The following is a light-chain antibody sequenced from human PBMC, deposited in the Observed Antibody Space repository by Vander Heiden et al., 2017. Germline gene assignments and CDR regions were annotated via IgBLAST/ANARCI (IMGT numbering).Light chain of an antibody. J-gene: IGLJ3*02. Sequence: QSVLTQPPSPSGTPAQRVTISCSGSSSNIGSNYVYWYQQLPGTAPKLLIYRNNQRPSGVPDRFSGSKSGTSASLAISGLRSEDEADYYCAAWDDSLSGVFGGGTKLTVL. CDR2: RNN. CDR3: AAWDDSLSGV. V-gene: IGLV1-47*01. CDR1: SSNIGSNY.